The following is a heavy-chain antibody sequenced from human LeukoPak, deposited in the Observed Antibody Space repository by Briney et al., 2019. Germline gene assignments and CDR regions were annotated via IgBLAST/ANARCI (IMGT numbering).Heavy chain of an antibody. Sequence: PGGSLRLSCAASGFTFSGSAMHWVRQASGKGLEWVGRIRSKANSYATAYAASVKGRFTISRDDSKNTAYLQTNSLKTEDTAVYYCTRSAYDYVWGSYRYWGQGTLVTVSS. J-gene: IGHJ4*02. CDR3: TRSAYDYVWGSYRY. CDR2: IRSKANSYAT. D-gene: IGHD3-16*02. CDR1: GFTFSGSA. V-gene: IGHV3-73*01.